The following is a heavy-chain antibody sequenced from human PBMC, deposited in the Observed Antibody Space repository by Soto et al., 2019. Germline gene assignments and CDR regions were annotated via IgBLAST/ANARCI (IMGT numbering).Heavy chain of an antibody. D-gene: IGHD3-3*01. CDR1: GYTFTSCG. J-gene: IGHJ3*02. CDR2: ISAYNGNT. V-gene: IGHV1-18*01. CDR3: ARDRYGVVCAFDI. Sequence: ASVKVSCKASGYTFTSCGISWVRRAPGQGLEWMGWISAYNGNTNYAQKLQGRVTMTTDTSTSTAYIELRILRSDDTAVYYCARDRYGVVCAFDIWGQGTLVTVSS.